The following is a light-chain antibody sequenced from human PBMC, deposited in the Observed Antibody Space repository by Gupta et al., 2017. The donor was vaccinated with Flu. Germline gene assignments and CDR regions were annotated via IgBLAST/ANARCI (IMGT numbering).Light chain of an antibody. J-gene: IGKJ2*01. CDR2: KES. CDR3: QQGEGEPHT. CDR1: QSISSS. V-gene: IGKV1-5*03. Sequence: DIQMTQSPSTLSASVGDRVTITCRASQSISSSLVWYQQKPGKAPNLLIYKESNLESGVPSRFSGSGSGTEFTLTISSRQRDDFATYFIQQGEGEPHTLGEGTKVEI.